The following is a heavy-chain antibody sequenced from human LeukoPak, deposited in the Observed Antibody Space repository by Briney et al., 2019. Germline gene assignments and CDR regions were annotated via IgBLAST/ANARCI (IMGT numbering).Heavy chain of an antibody. CDR1: GFTFSGSA. V-gene: IGHV3-73*01. D-gene: IGHD3-16*01. CDR2: IRSKANSYAT. Sequence: PGGSLRLSCAASGFTFSGSAMHWVRQASGKGLEWVGRIRSKANSYATAYAASVKGRFTISRDDSKNTLYLQMNSLRAEDTAVYYCANVPMITFGGVTLRDYWGQGTLVTVSS. J-gene: IGHJ4*02. CDR3: ANVPMITFGGVTLRDY.